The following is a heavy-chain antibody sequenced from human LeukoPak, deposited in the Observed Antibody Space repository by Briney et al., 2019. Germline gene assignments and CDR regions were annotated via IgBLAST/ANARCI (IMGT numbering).Heavy chain of an antibody. CDR2: ITGSSSTI. CDR3: ARVRITVTGGGYLDY. V-gene: IGHV3-48*02. D-gene: IGHD6-19*01. J-gene: IGHJ4*02. CDR1: GFTFSSYS. Sequence: PGGSLRLSCAASGFTFSSYSMNWVRQAPGKGLEWIAYITGSSSTIYYADSVKGRFTVSRDNAKNSLYLQMNSLRDEDTAVYYCARVRITVTGGGYLDYWGQGTLATVSS.